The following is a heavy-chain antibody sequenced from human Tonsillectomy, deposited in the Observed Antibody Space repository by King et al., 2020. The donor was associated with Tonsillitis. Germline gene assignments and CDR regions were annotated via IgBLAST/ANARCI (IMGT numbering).Heavy chain of an antibody. CDR3: ARDIEDYGDYVGYIDD. CDR1: GFTFSIYT. Sequence: VQLVESGGGVVQPGRSLRVSCAASGFTFSIYTMHWVRQAPGKGLEWVAVISFDGSNKYYTDSVKGRFTISRDNSKNTLNLQMNSLRAEDTAIYYCARDIEDYGDYVGYIDDWGQGTLVTVSS. D-gene: IGHD4-17*01. J-gene: IGHJ4*02. V-gene: IGHV3-30-3*01. CDR2: ISFDGSNK.